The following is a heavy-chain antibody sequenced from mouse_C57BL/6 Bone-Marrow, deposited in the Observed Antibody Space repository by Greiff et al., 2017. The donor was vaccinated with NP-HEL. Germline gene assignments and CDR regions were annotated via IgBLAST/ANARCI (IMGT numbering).Heavy chain of an antibody. CDR1: GYEFSNYW. CDR2: IYPGDGDT. J-gene: IGHJ3*01. CDR3: ARGAY. V-gene: IGHV1-80*01. Sequence: QVQLQQSGAELVKPGASVKISCKASGYEFSNYWMNWVKQRPGKGLEWIGQIYPGDGDTNYIGQFKDKATLTADKSSITAYLQLSRLTSEDSAVYFCARGAYWGQGTLVTVSA.